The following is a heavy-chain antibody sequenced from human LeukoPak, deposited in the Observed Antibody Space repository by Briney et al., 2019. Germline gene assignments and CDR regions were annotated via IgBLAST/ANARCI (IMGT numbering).Heavy chain of an antibody. V-gene: IGHV4-39*07. CDR1: GGSISSSSYY. CDR2: IYYSGST. J-gene: IGHJ5*02. CDR3: AREKYWFDP. Sequence: PSETLSLTCTVSGGSISSSSYYWGWIRQPPGKGLEWIGSIYYSGSTYYNPSLKSRVTISVDTSKNQFSLKLSSVTAADTAVYYCAREKYWFDPWGQGTLVTVSS.